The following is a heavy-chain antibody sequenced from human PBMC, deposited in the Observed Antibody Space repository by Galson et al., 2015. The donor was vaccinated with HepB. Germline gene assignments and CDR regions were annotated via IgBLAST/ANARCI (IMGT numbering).Heavy chain of an antibody. V-gene: IGHV3-30*18. CDR3: AKDRSYDSSGYPDY. Sequence: SLRLSCAASGFTFSSYGMHWVRQAPGKGLEWVAVISYDGSNKYYADSVKGRFTISRDNSKNTLYLQMNSLRAEDTAVYYCAKDRSYDSSGYPDYWGQGTLVTVSS. CDR2: ISYDGSNK. CDR1: GFTFSSYG. J-gene: IGHJ4*02. D-gene: IGHD3-22*01.